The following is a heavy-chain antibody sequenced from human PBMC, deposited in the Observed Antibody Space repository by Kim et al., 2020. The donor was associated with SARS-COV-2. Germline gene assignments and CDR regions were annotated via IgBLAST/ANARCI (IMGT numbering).Heavy chain of an antibody. J-gene: IGHJ4*01. D-gene: IGHD3-22*01. CDR1: GYSFSNYG. CDR3: APYYDSNSYRGQWD. Sequence: SVTVSCKASGYSFSNYGLVWARQAPGQGLEWMGWISSNRGHTKYAQNVQGRVTLTTDTSTHTGYMELSSLRSDDTAVYYCAPYYDSNSYRGQWDWGQGTPVTVSS. CDR2: ISSNRGHT. V-gene: IGHV1-18*01.